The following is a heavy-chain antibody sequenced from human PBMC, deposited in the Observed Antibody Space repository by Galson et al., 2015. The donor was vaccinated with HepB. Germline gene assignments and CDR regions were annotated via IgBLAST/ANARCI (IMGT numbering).Heavy chain of an antibody. CDR1: GYTFTSYD. CDR2: MNPNSGNT. Sequence: SVKVSCKASGYTFTSYDINWVRQATGQGLEWMGWMNPNSGNTGYAQKFQGRVTMTRNTSISTAYMELSSLRSEDTAVYYCARGVSPTTTLNWFDPWGQGTLVTVSS. J-gene: IGHJ5*02. CDR3: ARGVSPTTTLNWFDP. D-gene: IGHD2/OR15-2a*01. V-gene: IGHV1-8*01.